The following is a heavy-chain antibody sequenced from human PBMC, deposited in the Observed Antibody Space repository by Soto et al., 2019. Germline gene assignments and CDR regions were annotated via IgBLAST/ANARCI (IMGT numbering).Heavy chain of an antibody. V-gene: IGHV4-59*01. D-gene: IGHD2-8*02. CDR3: ARGGGVYYFDY. Sequence: QVQLQESGPGLVKPSETLSLTCTVSGGSISSYYWSWIRQPPWKGLEWIGYIYYSGITDYNPSLKSRVTISVDTSKSQFSLKLSSVTAADTAVYYCARGGGVYYFDYWGQGTLVTVSS. CDR2: IYYSGIT. J-gene: IGHJ4*02. CDR1: GGSISSYY.